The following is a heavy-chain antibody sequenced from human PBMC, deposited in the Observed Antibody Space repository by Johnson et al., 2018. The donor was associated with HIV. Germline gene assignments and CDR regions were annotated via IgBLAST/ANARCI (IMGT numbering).Heavy chain of an antibody. J-gene: IGHJ3*02. CDR2: ISYDGSNK. D-gene: IGHD6-19*01. CDR1: RFTFSSYA. Sequence: VQLVESGGGVVQPGRSLRLSCAASRFTFSSYAMHWVRQAPGKGLEWVAIISYDGSNKNYADSVKGRFTVSRDNSKNTLYLQMNSLRAEDTAVYYCAKDLSSGWYHAFDIWGQGTMVTVSS. CDR3: AKDLSSGWYHAFDI. V-gene: IGHV3-30*04.